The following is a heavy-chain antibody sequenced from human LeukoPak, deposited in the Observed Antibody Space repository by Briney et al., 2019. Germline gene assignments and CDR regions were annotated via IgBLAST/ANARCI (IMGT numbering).Heavy chain of an antibody. CDR3: AKRGIVIRAVIIIGFHKEAYYFDY. Sequence: GSLRLSCVVSGITLSNYGMSWVRQAPGKGLEWVSGISERGGSTNYADSVKGRFIFSRDTSKNTVYLQMNSLRVEDTAVYFCAKRGIVIRAVIIIGFHKEAYYFDYWGQGILVTVSS. CDR1: GITLSNYG. J-gene: IGHJ4*02. CDR2: ISERGGST. D-gene: IGHD3-10*01. V-gene: IGHV3-23*01.